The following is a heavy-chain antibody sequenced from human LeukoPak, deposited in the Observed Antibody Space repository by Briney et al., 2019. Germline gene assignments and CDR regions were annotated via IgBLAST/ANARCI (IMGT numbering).Heavy chain of an antibody. J-gene: IGHJ4*02. Sequence: ASVKVSCKASGYTFTSYGISWVRQAPGQGLEWMGWISAYNGNTNYAQKLQGRVTMTTDTSTSTAYMELRSLRSDDTAVYYCARAGRGYSSSWYQGYWGQGTLVTVSS. CDR3: ARAGRGYSSSWYQGY. D-gene: IGHD6-13*01. CDR2: ISAYNGNT. CDR1: GYTFTSYG. V-gene: IGHV1-18*01.